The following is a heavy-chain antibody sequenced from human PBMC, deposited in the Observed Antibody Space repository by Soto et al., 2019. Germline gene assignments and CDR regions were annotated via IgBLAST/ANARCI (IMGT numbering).Heavy chain of an antibody. Sequence: QVQLVQSGAEVKKPGASVKVSCKASGYTFTSYGISWVRQAPGQGLEWMGWISAYNGNTNYAQKLQGRVTMTTDTSTSTAYMELRSLRSDDTAVYYCARTYYQTVRRAAGVVPAAMGYYYYGMDVWGQGTTVTVSS. D-gene: IGHD2-2*01. V-gene: IGHV1-18*01. CDR2: ISAYNGNT. J-gene: IGHJ6*02. CDR1: GYTFTSYG. CDR3: ARTYYQTVRRAAGVVPAAMGYYYYGMDV.